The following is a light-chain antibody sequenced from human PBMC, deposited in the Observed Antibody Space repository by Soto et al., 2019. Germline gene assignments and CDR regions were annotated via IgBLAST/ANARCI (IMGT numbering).Light chain of an antibody. V-gene: IGKV3-20*01. CDR2: GAS. CDR3: QQYGSSGT. J-gene: IGKJ1*01. CDR1: QSVRYNY. Sequence: EVVMTQSPTILSVSPWERATLSCRASQSVRYNYLAWYQQKPGQAPRLLIYGASNRATGIPDRFSGSGSGTDFTLTISRLEPEDFAVYYCQQYGSSGTFGQGTKVDTK.